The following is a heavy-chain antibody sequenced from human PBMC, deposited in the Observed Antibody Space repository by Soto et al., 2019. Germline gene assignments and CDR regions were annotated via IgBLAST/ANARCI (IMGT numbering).Heavy chain of an antibody. J-gene: IGHJ4*02. CDR1: GFSFSSYA. V-gene: IGHV3-23*01. CDR2: ISGSGGST. Sequence: PGASLRLSCAASGFSFSSYAMHWVRQAPGKGLEWVSAISGSGGSTYYADSVKGRFIISRDISKNTLYLQMNSLRAEDTAVYYCAKDSGSWPYYYDYWGQVTLAPVSS. CDR3: AKDSGSWPYYYDY. D-gene: IGHD6-13*01.